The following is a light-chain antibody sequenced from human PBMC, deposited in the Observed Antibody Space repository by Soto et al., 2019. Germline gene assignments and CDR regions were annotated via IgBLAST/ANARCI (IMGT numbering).Light chain of an antibody. CDR1: QTINNR. V-gene: IGKV1-5*01. CDR3: QQYHRYPWT. CDR2: DAA. Sequence: DVLMTQSPCTLSSSVGERVTITCRASQTINNRLAWYQQRPGQAPTFLIYDAATLETGVPSRFSGSGSGTDFILTISSLQPEDFAVYYCQQYHRYPWTFGQGTRVEI. J-gene: IGKJ1*01.